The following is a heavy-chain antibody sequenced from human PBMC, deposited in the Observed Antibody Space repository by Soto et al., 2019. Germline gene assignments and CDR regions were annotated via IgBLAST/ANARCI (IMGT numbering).Heavy chain of an antibody. CDR1: GYSFTSYW. V-gene: IGHV5-51*01. CDR2: IYPGDSDT. J-gene: IGHJ4*02. Sequence: HGESLKISCKGSGYSFTSYWIGWVRQMPGKGLEWMGIIYPGDSDTRYSPSFQGQVTISADKSISTAYLQWSSLKASDTAMYYCARTIGPYDFWSGPTDYWGQGTLVTVSS. D-gene: IGHD3-3*01. CDR3: ARTIGPYDFWSGPTDY.